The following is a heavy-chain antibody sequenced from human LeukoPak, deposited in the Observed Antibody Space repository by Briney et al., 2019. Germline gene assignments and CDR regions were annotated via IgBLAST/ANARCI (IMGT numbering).Heavy chain of an antibody. CDR2: ISSSSSTI. CDR3: ARVLHKRNYDSSDYYGF. D-gene: IGHD3-22*01. CDR1: GFAFSSYS. Sequence: GSLRLSRAASGFAFSSYSMNWVRQAPGKGLEWVSYISSSSSTIYYADSVKGRFTISRDNAKNSLYLQLNSLRAEDTGVYYCARVLHKRNYDSSDYYGFWGQGTRVTVSS. J-gene: IGHJ4*02. V-gene: IGHV3-48*01.